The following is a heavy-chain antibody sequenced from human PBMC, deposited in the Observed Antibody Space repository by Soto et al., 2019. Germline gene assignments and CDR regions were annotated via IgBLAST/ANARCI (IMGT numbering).Heavy chain of an antibody. CDR3: ARDRLGYCGTDRYPLDV. CDR1: GGSISGYY. CDR2: MYNTGST. Sequence: PSETLSLTCTVSGGSISGYYWSWIRQPPGKGLEWIGYMYNTGSTVYNPSFKSRVTISVDTSKNQFSLKLNSVTAADTAVYYCARDRLGYCGTDRYPLDVCGQGSTVPGSS. D-gene: IGHD2-21*01. J-gene: IGHJ6*02. V-gene: IGHV4-59*01.